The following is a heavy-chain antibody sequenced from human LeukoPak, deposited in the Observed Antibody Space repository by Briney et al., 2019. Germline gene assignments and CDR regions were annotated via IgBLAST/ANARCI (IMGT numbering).Heavy chain of an antibody. CDR3: ARGGMGWFDR. D-gene: IGHD1-26*01. CDR1: GVSISSSSYY. Sequence: SETLSLTCTVSGVSISSSSYYWGWIRQPPGKGLEWIGSIYYSGSTYYNPSLKSQVTISVDTSKNQFSLKLSSVTAADTAVYYCARGGMGWFDRWGQGTLVTVSS. V-gene: IGHV4-39*07. J-gene: IGHJ5*02. CDR2: IYYSGST.